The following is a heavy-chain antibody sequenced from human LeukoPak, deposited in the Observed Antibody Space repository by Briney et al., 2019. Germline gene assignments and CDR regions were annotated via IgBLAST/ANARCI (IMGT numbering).Heavy chain of an antibody. V-gene: IGHV3-7*01. CDR3: ARHRQQARTPADY. J-gene: IGHJ4*02. Sequence: PGGSLTLSCAASGFTFSSYWMSWVRQAPGKGLEWVADIKQDGSEKYYVDSVKGRFTISRDNAKNSLYLQMNSLRAEDTAVYYCARHRQQARTPADYWGQGTLVTVSS. CDR2: IKQDGSEK. CDR1: GFTFSSYW. D-gene: IGHD6-13*01.